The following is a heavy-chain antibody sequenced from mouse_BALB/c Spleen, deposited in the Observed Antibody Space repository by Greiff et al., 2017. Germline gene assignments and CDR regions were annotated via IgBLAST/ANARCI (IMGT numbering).Heavy chain of an antibody. CDR2: ISSGGGST. CDR1: GFAFSSYD. V-gene: IGHV5-12-1*01. J-gene: IGHJ4*01. CDR3: ARQDYDYDEAMDY. Sequence: VQLKESGGGLVKPGGSLKLSCAASGFAFSSYDMSWVRQTPEKRLEWVAYISSGGGSTYYPDTVKGRFTIYRDNAKNTLYLQMSSLKSEDTAMYYCARQDYDYDEAMDYWGQGTSVTVSS. D-gene: IGHD2-4*01.